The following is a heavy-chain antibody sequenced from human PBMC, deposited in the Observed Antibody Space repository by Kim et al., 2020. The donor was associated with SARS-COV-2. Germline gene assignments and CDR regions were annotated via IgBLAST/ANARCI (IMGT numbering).Heavy chain of an antibody. V-gene: IGHV1-3*01. Sequence: YSQKFQGRVTITRDKSANTAYMELRRLTTKDTAIYYCARDMDPTVYDYWGQGTLVTVSS. D-gene: IGHD4-4*01. J-gene: IGHJ4*02. CDR3: ARDMDPTVYDY.